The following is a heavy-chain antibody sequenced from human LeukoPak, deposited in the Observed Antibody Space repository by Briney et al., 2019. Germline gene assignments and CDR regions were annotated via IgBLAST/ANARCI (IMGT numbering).Heavy chain of an antibody. Sequence: GGSLRLSCAASGFTFSSYAMSWVRQAPGKGLEWVSAISGSGGSTFYADSVKGRFTISRDNSKNTLYLQMSSLRAEDTAVYYCAKDRGRYYDSSGYYWGYYFDSWGQGILVTVST. CDR1: GFTFSSYA. CDR2: ISGSGGST. V-gene: IGHV3-23*01. D-gene: IGHD3-22*01. J-gene: IGHJ4*02. CDR3: AKDRGRYYDSSGYYWGYYFDS.